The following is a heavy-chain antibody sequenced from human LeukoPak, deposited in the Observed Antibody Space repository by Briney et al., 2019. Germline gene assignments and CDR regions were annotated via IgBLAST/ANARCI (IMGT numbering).Heavy chain of an antibody. CDR2: ISVASNT. CDR3: ADYGVSGVRNNFY. J-gene: IGHJ4*02. D-gene: IGHD3-3*01. Sequence: GGSLRLSCAASGLAFSGYAMGWVRQAPGKGLEWVSTISVASNTFYADSVKGRFTISRDNSRNTVYLQMTSLRADDTAVYYCADYGVSGVRNNFYWGQGTLVTVSS. V-gene: IGHV3-23*01. CDR1: GLAFSGYA.